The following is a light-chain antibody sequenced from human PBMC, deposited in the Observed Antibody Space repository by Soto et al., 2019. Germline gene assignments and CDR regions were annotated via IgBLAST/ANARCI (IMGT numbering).Light chain of an antibody. CDR1: QSVSNSY. Sequence: EIVLTQSPGTLSLSPGERATLSCRASQSVSNSYLAWFQQKPGQAPRLLIYAASSRATGIPDRFSGSGSGTDFTLTISRLEPEDFAVYYCQQYGSSSWTFGRGTKVEIK. V-gene: IGKV3-20*01. CDR2: AAS. CDR3: QQYGSSSWT. J-gene: IGKJ1*01.